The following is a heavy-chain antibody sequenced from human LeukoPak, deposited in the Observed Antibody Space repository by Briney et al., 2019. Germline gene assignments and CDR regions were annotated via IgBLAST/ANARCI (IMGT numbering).Heavy chain of an antibody. D-gene: IGHD3-22*01. CDR1: GFTFSSYE. CDR3: ARDRRDSSGYYHPFDY. Sequence: GGSLRLSCAASGFTFSSYEMNWVRQAPGKGLEWVSYISSSGSTIYYADSVKGRFTISRDNAKNSLYLQMNSLRAEDTAVYYCARDRRDSSGYYHPFDYWSQGTLVTVSS. CDR2: ISSSGSTI. J-gene: IGHJ4*02. V-gene: IGHV3-48*03.